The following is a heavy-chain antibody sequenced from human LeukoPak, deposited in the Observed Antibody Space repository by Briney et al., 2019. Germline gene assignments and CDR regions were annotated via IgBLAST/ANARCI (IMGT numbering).Heavy chain of an antibody. V-gene: IGHV4-59*08. CDR3: ARHPLLTPYFDK. CDR2: INDIGST. D-gene: IGHD3-9*01. CDR1: GGSISSYY. Sequence: SETLSLTCTASGGSISSYYWSWIRQPPGQGLEWLGHINDIGSTDYNPSLKSRVTISVDTSKNQFSLKLSSVTAADTAVYFCARHPLLTPYFDKWGQGTLVTVSS. J-gene: IGHJ4*02.